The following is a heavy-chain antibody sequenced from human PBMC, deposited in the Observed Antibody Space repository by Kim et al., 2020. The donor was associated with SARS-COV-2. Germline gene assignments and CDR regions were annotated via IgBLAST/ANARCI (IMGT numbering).Heavy chain of an antibody. CDR3: AKDLLGDYEWLFAY. CDR1: GFTFSSYG. J-gene: IGHJ4*02. CDR2: ISYDGSNK. D-gene: IGHD4-17*01. V-gene: IGHV3-30*18. Sequence: GGSLRLSCAASGFTFSSYGMHWVRQAPGKGLEWVAVISYDGSNKYYADSVKGRFTISRDNSKNTLYLQMNTLRAEDTAVYYCAKDLLGDYEWLFAYWGQGTLVTVSS.